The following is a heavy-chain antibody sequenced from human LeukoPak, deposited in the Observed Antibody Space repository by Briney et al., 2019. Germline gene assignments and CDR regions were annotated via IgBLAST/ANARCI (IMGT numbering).Heavy chain of an antibody. CDR1: GGSIGSYY. CDR3: AREVFYYDTSGRGYYFDY. D-gene: IGHD3-22*01. J-gene: IGHJ4*02. V-gene: IGHV4-4*07. CDR2: IYTSGGT. Sequence: PSETLSLTCTVSGGSIGSYYWSWIRQPAGKGLEWIGRIYTSGGTVYNPSLKSRVTMSVDTSKNQFSLKLSSVTAADTAVYYCAREVFYYDTSGRGYYFDYWGQGTLVTVSS.